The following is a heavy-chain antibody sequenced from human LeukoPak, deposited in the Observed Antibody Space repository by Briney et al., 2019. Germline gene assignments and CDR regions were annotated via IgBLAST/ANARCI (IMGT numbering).Heavy chain of an antibody. V-gene: IGHV1-2*02. D-gene: IGHD2-2*01. J-gene: IGHJ4*02. CDR3: ASWSRVVVPAAKRGNFDY. Sequence: GASVKVSCKASGYTFTDYYLHWVRQAPGQGLEWMGWINPNSGGTNYAQKFQGRVTMTRDTSISTAYMELSRLRSDDTAVYYCASWSRVVVPAAKRGNFDYWGQGTLVTVSS. CDR2: INPNSGGT. CDR1: GYTFTDYY.